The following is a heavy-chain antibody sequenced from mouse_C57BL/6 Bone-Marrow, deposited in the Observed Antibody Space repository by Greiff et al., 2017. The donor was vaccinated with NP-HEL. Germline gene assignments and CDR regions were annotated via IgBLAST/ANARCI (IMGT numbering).Heavy chain of an antibody. CDR2: IDPENGDT. Sequence: VQLQQSGAELVRPGASVKLSCTASGFNIKDDYMHWVKQRPEQGLEWIGWIDPENGDTEYASKFQGKATITADTSSNTAYLQLSSLTSEDTAVYYCTTGLGQGDFDYWGQRTTLTVSS. D-gene: IGHD4-1*01. CDR3: TTGLGQGDFDY. J-gene: IGHJ2*01. V-gene: IGHV14-4*01. CDR1: GFNIKDDY.